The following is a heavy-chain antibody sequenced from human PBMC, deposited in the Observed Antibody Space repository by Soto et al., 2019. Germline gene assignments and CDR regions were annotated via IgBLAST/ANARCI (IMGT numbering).Heavy chain of an antibody. J-gene: IGHJ4*02. V-gene: IGHV4-34*01. CDR2: INHSGST. Sequence: QVQLQQWGAGLLKPSETLSLTCAVYGGSFSGYYWSWIRQPPGKGLEWIGEINHSGSTNYNPSRKSRVTISVDTSKNQFSLKLSSVTAADTAVYYCARGKWLRSSFDYWGQGTLVTVSS. CDR3: ARGKWLRSSFDY. CDR1: GGSFSGYY. D-gene: IGHD5-12*01.